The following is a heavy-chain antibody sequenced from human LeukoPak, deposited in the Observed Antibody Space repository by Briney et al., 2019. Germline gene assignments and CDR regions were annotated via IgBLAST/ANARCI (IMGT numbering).Heavy chain of an antibody. CDR3: ARDWRYSNYVAANWFDP. Sequence: GGSLRLSCAASGFTFSSYWMHWVRQAPGKGLVWVSCINSDGSSTRYADSVKGRLTISRDNAKNTLYLQMNSLRAEDTAVYYCARDWRYSNYVAANWFDPWGPGTLVTVSS. J-gene: IGHJ5*02. V-gene: IGHV3-74*01. D-gene: IGHD4-11*01. CDR1: GFTFSSYW. CDR2: INSDGSST.